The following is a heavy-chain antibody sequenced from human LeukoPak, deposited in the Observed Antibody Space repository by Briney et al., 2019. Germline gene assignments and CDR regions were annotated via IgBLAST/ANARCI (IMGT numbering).Heavy chain of an antibody. CDR1: GGSVSSGFYY. D-gene: IGHD2-21*02. CDR2: IYYSANT. J-gene: IGHJ5*02. CDR3: ARRDIGGFDP. Sequence: SETLSLTCTVSGGSVSSGFYYWNWIRQPPGKGLEWIGYIYYSANTNYNPSLKSRVTMSVDKSKNQFSLKLSSVTAADTAVYYCARRDIGGFDPWGQGTLVTVSS. V-gene: IGHV4-61*01.